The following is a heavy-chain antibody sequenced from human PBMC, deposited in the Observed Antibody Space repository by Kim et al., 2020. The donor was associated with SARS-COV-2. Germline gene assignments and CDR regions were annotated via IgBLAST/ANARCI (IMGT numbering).Heavy chain of an antibody. CDR2: IYPGDSDT. CDR3: ATRNWNDVDYYYYYGMDV. Sequence: GESLKISCKGSGYSFTSYWIGWVRQMPGKGLEWMGIIYPGDSDTRYSPSFQGQVTISADKSISTAYLQWSSLKASDTAMYYCATRNWNDVDYYYYYGMDVWGQGTTVTVSS. D-gene: IGHD1-1*01. CDR1: GYSFTSYW. V-gene: IGHV5-51*01. J-gene: IGHJ6*02.